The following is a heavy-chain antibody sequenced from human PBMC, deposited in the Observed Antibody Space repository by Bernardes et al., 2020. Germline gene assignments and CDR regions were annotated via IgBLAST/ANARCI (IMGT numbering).Heavy chain of an antibody. CDR2: IKPDGSEG. V-gene: IGHV3-7*03. CDR1: GFTFSSYW. CDR3: ARWIGGFDY. J-gene: IGHJ4*02. Sequence: GPLKFSCAASGFTFSSYWMNWVRQAPGTGLEWVANIKPDGSEGYYVDSVKGRLTISRDNAKNSLYLQMNSLRAEDTAVYYCARWIGGFDYWGQGTLVTGSS. D-gene: IGHD5-12*01.